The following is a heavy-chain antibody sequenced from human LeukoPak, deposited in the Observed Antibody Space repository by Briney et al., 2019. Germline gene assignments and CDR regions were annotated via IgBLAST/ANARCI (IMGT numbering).Heavy chain of an antibody. V-gene: IGHV3-30*02. CDR1: GFTFSSYG. D-gene: IGHD3-22*01. Sequence: GGSLRLSCAASGFTFSSYGMHWVRQAPGKGLEWVAFIRYDGSNKYYADSVKGRVTISRDNSKNTLYLQMNRLRAEDTAVYYCAKDSTHYRVWDDYDSTGLTYWGQGTLVTVSS. CDR2: IRYDGSNK. CDR3: AKDSTHYRVWDDYDSTGLTY. J-gene: IGHJ4*02.